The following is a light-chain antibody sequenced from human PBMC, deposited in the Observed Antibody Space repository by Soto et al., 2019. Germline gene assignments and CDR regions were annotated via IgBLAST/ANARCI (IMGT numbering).Light chain of an antibody. CDR1: TSNIGSNT. CDR2: DNN. J-gene: IGLJ2*01. Sequence: QSVLTQPPSASGTPGQRVTISCSGSTSNIGSNTVNWYQQLPGTAPKLHIYDNNQRPSGVPDRFSGSKSGTSASLAISGLQSEDEADYFCAAWDDSLVGLVFGGGTKLTVL. CDR3: AAWDDSLVGLV. V-gene: IGLV1-44*01.